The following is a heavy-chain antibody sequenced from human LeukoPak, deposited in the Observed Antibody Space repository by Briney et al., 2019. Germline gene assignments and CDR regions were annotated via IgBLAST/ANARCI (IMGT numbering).Heavy chain of an antibody. CDR3: ARDLGEEAYFDY. J-gene: IGHJ4*02. Sequence: ASVTVSCKASGYTFTSYYMHWVRQAPGQGLEWMGIINPSGGSTSYAQKFQGRVTMTRDTSTSTVYMELSSLRSEDTAVYYCARDLGEEAYFDYWGQGTLVTVSS. V-gene: IGHV1-46*01. CDR2: INPSGGST. CDR1: GYTFTSYY. D-gene: IGHD3-16*01.